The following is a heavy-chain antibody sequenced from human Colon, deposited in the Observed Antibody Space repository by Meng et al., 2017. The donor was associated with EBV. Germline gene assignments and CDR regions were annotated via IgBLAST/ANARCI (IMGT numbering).Heavy chain of an antibody. J-gene: IGHJ2*01. CDR2: IHPSGST. CDR1: GVSLSDYY. CDR3: SRGVDSYKLGNL. V-gene: IGHV4-34*01. Sequence: VTPSRPLTLSGAVFGVSLSDYYGSWIRQSPGRGLECIGEIHPSGSTFYNPSLQSRVTISVDTSKNRFSLNLNSVTAADTAVYFCSRGVDSYKLGNLWGRGTLVTVSS. D-gene: IGHD7-27*01.